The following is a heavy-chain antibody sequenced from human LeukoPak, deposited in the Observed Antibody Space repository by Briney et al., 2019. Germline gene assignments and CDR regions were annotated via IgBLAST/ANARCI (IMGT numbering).Heavy chain of an antibody. J-gene: IGHJ4*02. CDR3: ARGDYSDSPVDY. D-gene: IGHD4-11*01. CDR1: GGSISSYY. Sequence: PSETPSLTCTVSGGSISSYYWGWIRQPPGKGLEWIGYIYYSGSTNYNPSLKSRVTISVDTSKNQFSLKLSSVTAADTAVYYCARGDYSDSPVDYWGQGTLVTVSS. CDR2: IYYSGST. V-gene: IGHV4-59*01.